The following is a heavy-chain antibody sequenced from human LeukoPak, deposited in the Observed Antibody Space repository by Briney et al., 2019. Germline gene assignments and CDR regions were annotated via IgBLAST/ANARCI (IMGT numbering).Heavy chain of an antibody. CDR1: GGSISSYY. Sequence: PSETLSLTCSVSGGSISSYYWSWIRQPAGKGLEWIGRIYSSGSTHYNPSLKSRVTMSVDTSKNQFSLKLSSVTAADTAIYFCTRDPFYFNSGNDYWGQGILVTVSS. J-gene: IGHJ4*02. V-gene: IGHV4-4*07. CDR2: IYSSGST. D-gene: IGHD3-10*01. CDR3: TRDPFYFNSGNDY.